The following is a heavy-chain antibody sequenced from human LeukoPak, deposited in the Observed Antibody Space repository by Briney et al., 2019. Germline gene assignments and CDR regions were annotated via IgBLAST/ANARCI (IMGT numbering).Heavy chain of an antibody. CDR1: GGSISSSSDY. CDR3: ANLRGCSSTSCYMGAVDY. Sequence: SETLSLTCTVSGGSISSSSDYWGWIRQPPGKGLEWIGSIYYSGRTYYNPSLKRRVTISVDTSRNQFSLKLSSVTAADTAVYYCANLRGCSSTSCYMGAVDYWGQGTLVTVSS. J-gene: IGHJ4*02. D-gene: IGHD2-2*02. V-gene: IGHV4-39*01. CDR2: IYYSGRT.